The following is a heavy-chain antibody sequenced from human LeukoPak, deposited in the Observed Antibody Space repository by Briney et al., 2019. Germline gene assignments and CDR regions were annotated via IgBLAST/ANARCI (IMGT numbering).Heavy chain of an antibody. Sequence: GGSLRLSCAASGFTFSTYSMNWVRQAPGKGLEWVSAISSGSSYIYYADSLKGRFTISRDNAKNSLYLQVNSLRAEDTAVYYCARACYYGSGSIPCFDYWGQGTLVTVSS. J-gene: IGHJ4*02. CDR3: ARACYYGSGSIPCFDY. D-gene: IGHD3-10*01. CDR2: ISSGSSYI. CDR1: GFTFSTYS. V-gene: IGHV3-21*01.